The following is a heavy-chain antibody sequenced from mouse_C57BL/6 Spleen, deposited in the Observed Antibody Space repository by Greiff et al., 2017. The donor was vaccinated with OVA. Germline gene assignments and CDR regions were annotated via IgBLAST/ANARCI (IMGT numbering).Heavy chain of an antibody. CDR2: ISDGGSYT. J-gene: IGHJ3*01. D-gene: IGHD2-5*01. CDR1: GFTFSSYA. Sequence: EVQLQESGGGLVKPGGSLKLSCAASGFTFSSYAMSWVRQTPEKRLEWVATISDGGSYTYYPDNVKGRFTISRDNAKNNLYLQMSHLKSEDTAMYYCARGAYYSNLFAYWGQGTLVTVSA. V-gene: IGHV5-4*01. CDR3: ARGAYYSNLFAY.